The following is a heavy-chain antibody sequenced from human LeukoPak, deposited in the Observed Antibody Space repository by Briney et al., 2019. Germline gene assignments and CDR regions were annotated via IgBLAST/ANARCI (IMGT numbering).Heavy chain of an antibody. CDR1: GGSVSSSLYY. Sequence: SETLSLTCTVSGGSVSSSLYYWGWIRQPPGKGLEWIGNIFSSGTTYYNQSLKSRVTISVGTSKNQFSLKVRGVTAADTAVYYCARRKDEVTASFDYWGQGILVTVSS. CDR2: IFSSGTT. CDR3: ARRKDEVTASFDY. D-gene: IGHD2-21*02. J-gene: IGHJ4*02. V-gene: IGHV4-39*01.